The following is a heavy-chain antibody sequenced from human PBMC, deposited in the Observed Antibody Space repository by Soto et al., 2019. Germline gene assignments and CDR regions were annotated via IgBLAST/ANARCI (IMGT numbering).Heavy chain of an antibody. CDR3: AREGDDSSGCYMYRFDF. CDR1: GYTFTRYD. CDR2: MNPNSGNT. Sequence: AAVKVSCKASGYTFTRYDINWVRQATGQGLEWMGWMNPNSGNTGYAQKFQGRVTMTRNTSISTAYMELSSLRSEDTAVYYCAREGDDSSGCYMYRFDFWGQGTPVPGSS. D-gene: IGHD3-22*01. J-gene: IGHJ4*02. V-gene: IGHV1-8*01.